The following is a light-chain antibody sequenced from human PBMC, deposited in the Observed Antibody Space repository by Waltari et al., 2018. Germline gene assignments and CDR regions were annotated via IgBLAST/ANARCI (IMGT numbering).Light chain of an antibody. J-gene: IGKJ3*01. CDR2: AAS. CDR3: QQLNSYPPCT. CDR1: PGISSY. V-gene: IGKV1-9*01. Sequence: DIQLTQSPSFLSASVGDRVTITCRASPGISSYLAWYQQKPGKAPKLLIYAASTLQSGVPSRFSGSGAGTEFTLTTSSLQPEDFATYYCQQLNSYPPCTFGPGTKVDIK.